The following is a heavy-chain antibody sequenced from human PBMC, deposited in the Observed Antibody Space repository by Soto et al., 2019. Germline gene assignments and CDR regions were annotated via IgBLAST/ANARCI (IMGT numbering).Heavy chain of an antibody. Sequence: GASVKVSCKASGYTFTSYYMHWVRQAPGQGLEWMGIINPSGGSTSYAQKFQGRVSMTRDTSTSTAYMELSSLRSEDTAVYYCARAYCGGDCYSYYYYGMDVWGLGTTVTVSS. CDR3: ARAYCGGDCYSYYYYGMDV. D-gene: IGHD2-21*02. CDR2: INPSGGST. J-gene: IGHJ6*02. V-gene: IGHV1-46*01. CDR1: GYTFTSYY.